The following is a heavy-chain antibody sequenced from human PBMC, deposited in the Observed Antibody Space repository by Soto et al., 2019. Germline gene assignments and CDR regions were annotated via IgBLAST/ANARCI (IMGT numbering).Heavy chain of an antibody. V-gene: IGHV4-31*03. D-gene: IGHD2-21*02. Sequence: SETLSLTCTVSGGSISSDGYYWSWIRQHPGKGLEWIGYIYYSGSTYYNPSLKSRVTISVDTSKNQFSLKLSSVTAADTAVYYCAREKRQYCGGDCYSDWFDPWGQGTLITVSS. CDR1: GGSISSDGYY. CDR2: IYYSGST. J-gene: IGHJ5*02. CDR3: AREKRQYCGGDCYSDWFDP.